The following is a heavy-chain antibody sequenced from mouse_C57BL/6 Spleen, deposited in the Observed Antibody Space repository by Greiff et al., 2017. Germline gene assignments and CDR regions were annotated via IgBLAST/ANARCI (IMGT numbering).Heavy chain of an antibody. CDR2: INPNNGGT. CDR3: ARAAQAAWFAY. D-gene: IGHD3-2*02. V-gene: IGHV1-22*01. J-gene: IGHJ3*01. CDR1: GYTFTDYN. Sequence: EVQLQQSGPELVKPGASVKMSCKASGYTFTDYNMHWVKQSHGKSLEWIGYINPNNGGTSYNQKFKGKATLTVNKSFSTAYMELRSLTSEDSAVYYCARAAQAAWFAYWGQGTLVTVSA.